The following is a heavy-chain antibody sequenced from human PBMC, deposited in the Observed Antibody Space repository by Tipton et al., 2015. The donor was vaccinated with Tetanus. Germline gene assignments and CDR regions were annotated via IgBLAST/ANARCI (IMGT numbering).Heavy chain of an antibody. CDR1: GFTFSSYS. CDR2: ITSGSDYI. CDR3: ARISKLAATGTSDY. D-gene: IGHD6-13*01. Sequence: CAASGFTFSSYSFNWVRQAPGKGLEWVSSITSGSDYIYYGDSVKGRFTISRDNAKSSLYLQMDGLRAGDTAVYYCARISKLAATGTSDYWGQGTLVIVSS. J-gene: IGHJ4*02. V-gene: IGHV3-21*01.